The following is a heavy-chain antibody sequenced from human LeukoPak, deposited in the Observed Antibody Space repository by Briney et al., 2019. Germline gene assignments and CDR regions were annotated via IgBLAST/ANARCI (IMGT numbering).Heavy chain of an antibody. CDR3: AKDLVVVGYTAMVTSDY. V-gene: IGHV3-23*01. CDR1: GFTFSSYA. J-gene: IGHJ4*02. D-gene: IGHD5-18*01. Sequence: GASLRLSCAASGFTFSSYAMSWVRQAPGKGLEWVSAISGSGGSTYYADSVKGRFTISRDNSKNTLYLQMNSLRAEDTAVYYCAKDLVVVGYTAMVTSDYWGQGTLVTVSS. CDR2: ISGSGGST.